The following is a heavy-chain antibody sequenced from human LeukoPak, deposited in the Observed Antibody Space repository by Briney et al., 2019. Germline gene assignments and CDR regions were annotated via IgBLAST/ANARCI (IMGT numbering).Heavy chain of an antibody. Sequence: PSETLSLTCTVSGGSISSYYWSWIRQPPGKGLEWIGYIYYSGSTNYNPSLKSRVTISVDTSKNQFSLKLSSLTAADTAVYYCARDKSGWYVWGQGTLVTVSS. D-gene: IGHD6-19*01. CDR1: GGSISSYY. J-gene: IGHJ4*02. CDR2: IYYSGST. V-gene: IGHV4-59*01. CDR3: ARDKSGWYV.